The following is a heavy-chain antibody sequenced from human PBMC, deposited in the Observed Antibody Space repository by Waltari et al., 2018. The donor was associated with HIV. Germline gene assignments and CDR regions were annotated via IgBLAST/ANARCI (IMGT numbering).Heavy chain of an antibody. D-gene: IGHD2-21*02. CDR3: TRCGGDGRYGMDV. J-gene: IGHJ6*02. CDR1: GFTFSSYS. CDR2: ISGTNSTI. V-gene: IGHV3-48*04. Sequence: EVQVVESGGGLVQPGGSLRLSCAASGFTFSSYSMNWVRQAPGKGLEWVSYISGTNSTIYYGDSMKGRFTISRDNAKNALYLQMNSLRVEDTAVYYCTRCGGDGRYGMDVWGQGTTVTVSS.